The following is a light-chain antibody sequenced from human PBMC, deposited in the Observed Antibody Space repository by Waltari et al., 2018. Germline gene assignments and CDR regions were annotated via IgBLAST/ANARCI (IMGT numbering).Light chain of an antibody. CDR3: SSYAGSYTLL. Sequence: QSALSQPRSVSGSPGQSVSLPCHGTSSAVVGYNSVAWYQHHPGKAPALMVFDVNKRPSGVPDRFSGSKSGNTASLTISGLRTEDEADYYCSSYAGSYTLLFGGGTKLTVL. CDR1: SSAVVGYNS. CDR2: DVN. V-gene: IGLV2-11*01. J-gene: IGLJ2*01.